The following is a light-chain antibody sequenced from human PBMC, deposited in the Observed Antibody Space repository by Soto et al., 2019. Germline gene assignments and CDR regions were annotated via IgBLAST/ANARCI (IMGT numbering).Light chain of an antibody. V-gene: IGKV4-1*01. Sequence: EIVMTQSPDSLAVSLGESATITCKSSQSFSYSSNNQNYLAWYQRKPGQPPKLLIYWASTRESGVPDRFSGSGSGTDFTITISSLQAEDVAVYYCQQYYSTPRTVGQGTKVEIK. J-gene: IGKJ1*01. CDR2: WAS. CDR1: QSFSYSSNNQNY. CDR3: QQYYSTPRT.